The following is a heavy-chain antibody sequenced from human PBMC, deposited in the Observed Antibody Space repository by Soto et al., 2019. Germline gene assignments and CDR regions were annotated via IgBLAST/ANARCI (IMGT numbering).Heavy chain of an antibody. CDR1: GFTFGSYG. J-gene: IGHJ3*02. CDR3: GKDNGSGCDWLRVGDASDI. V-gene: IGHV3-30*18. D-gene: IGHD5-12*01. CDR2: ISYDGSNK. Sequence: QVQLVESGGGVVQPGRSLRLSCAASGFTFGSYGMHWVRQAPGKGLEWVAVISYDGSNKYYADSVKGRLTISRDNSKNTLDLQMKRPGGGEKGGYYCGKDNGSGCDWLRVGDASDIWGQGTMVTVSS.